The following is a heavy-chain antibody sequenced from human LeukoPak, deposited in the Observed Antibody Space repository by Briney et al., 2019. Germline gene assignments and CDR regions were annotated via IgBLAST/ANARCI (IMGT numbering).Heavy chain of an antibody. D-gene: IGHD2-15*01. Sequence: GGSLRLSCAASGFTFSSYEMNWVRQAPGKGLEWVPYISSSGSTIYYADSVKGRFTIPKDNAKNALYLQMNSLRAEDTAVCYCTTLYHEYSPYWGGGTLVTLSS. CDR2: ISSSGSTI. CDR1: GFTFSSYE. J-gene: IGHJ4*02. V-gene: IGHV3-48*03. CDR3: TTLYHEYSPY.